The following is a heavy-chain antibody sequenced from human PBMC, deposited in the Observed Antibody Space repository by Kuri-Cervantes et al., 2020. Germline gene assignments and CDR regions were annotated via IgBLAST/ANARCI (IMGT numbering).Heavy chain of an antibody. CDR1: GFTFSSYS. CDR3: ARFTTRLWHGMDV. Sequence: GESLKISCAASGFTFSSYSMNWVRQAPGKGLEWVSYISSNSSYIYYADSVKGRFTISRDNAKNSLYLQMNSLRAEDTAVYYCARFTTRLWHGMDVWGQGTTVTVSS. V-gene: IGHV3-21*05. D-gene: IGHD4/OR15-4a*01. CDR2: ISSNSSYI. J-gene: IGHJ6*02.